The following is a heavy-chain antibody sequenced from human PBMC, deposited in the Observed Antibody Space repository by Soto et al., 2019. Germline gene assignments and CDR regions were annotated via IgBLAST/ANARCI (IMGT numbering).Heavy chain of an antibody. Sequence: EVQLVESGGGLVKPGGSLRLSCAASGFTFSSYSMNWVRQAPGKGLEWVSSISSSSSYIYYADSVKGRFTISRDNAKNSLYLQMNSRRGEDAAVYYCARDDYSGYDGAPYFDYCGQGTLVTVSS. CDR1: GFTFSSYS. V-gene: IGHV3-21*01. CDR3: ARDDYSGYDGAPYFDY. J-gene: IGHJ4*02. CDR2: ISSSSSYI. D-gene: IGHD5-12*01.